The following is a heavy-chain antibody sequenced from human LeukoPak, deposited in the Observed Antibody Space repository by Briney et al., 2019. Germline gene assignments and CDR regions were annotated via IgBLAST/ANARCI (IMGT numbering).Heavy chain of an antibody. Sequence: GASLRLSCAASGFTFSSYAMSWVRQAPGKGLAWVSAISGSGGSTYYADSVKGRFTISRDNSKNTLYLQMNSLRAEDTAVYYCAKRVDDYGDYFDYWGQGTLVTVSS. V-gene: IGHV3-23*01. CDR3: AKRVDDYGDYFDY. J-gene: IGHJ4*02. D-gene: IGHD4-17*01. CDR2: ISGSGGST. CDR1: GFTFSSYA.